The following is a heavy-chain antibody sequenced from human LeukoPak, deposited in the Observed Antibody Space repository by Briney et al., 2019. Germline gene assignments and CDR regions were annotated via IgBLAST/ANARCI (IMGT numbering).Heavy chain of an antibody. CDR1: GFTFSNYA. D-gene: IGHD4/OR15-4a*01. CDR3: ARRAGAYSHPYDY. J-gene: IGHJ4*02. CDR2: IYSDNT. Sequence: GGSLRLSCAASGFTFSNYAMSWVRQAPGKGLEWVSFIYSDNTHYSDSVKGGFTISRDNSKNTLYLQMNSLRAEDTAVYYCARRAGAYSHPYDYWGQGTLVTVSS. V-gene: IGHV3-66*04.